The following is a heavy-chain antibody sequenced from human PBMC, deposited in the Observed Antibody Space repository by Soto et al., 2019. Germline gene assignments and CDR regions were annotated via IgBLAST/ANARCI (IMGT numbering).Heavy chain of an antibody. J-gene: IGHJ6*02. V-gene: IGHV1-69*02. CDR1: GGTFSSYT. D-gene: IGHD6-19*01. CDR3: ARTADSSGWYGYYYYYGMDV. Sequence: SVKVSCKASGGTFSSYTISWVRQAPGQGLEWMGRIIPILGIANYAQKFQGRVTITADKSTSTAYMELSSLRSEDTAVYYCARTADSSGWYGYYYYYGMDVWGQGTTVTVSS. CDR2: IIPILGIA.